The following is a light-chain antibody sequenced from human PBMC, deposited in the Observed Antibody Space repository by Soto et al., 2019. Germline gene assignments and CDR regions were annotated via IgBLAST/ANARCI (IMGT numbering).Light chain of an antibody. CDR2: DVS. J-gene: IGLJ1*01. CDR1: SSDVGGYNY. CDR3: CSYAGSLGV. Sequence: QSVLTQPRSVSGSPGQSVTISCTGTSSDVGGYNYVSWYQQHPGKAPKLMIYDVSKRPSGVPDRFSGSKSGNTASLTISGLQAEDEADYYCCSYAGSLGVFGTGTKLTVL. V-gene: IGLV2-11*01.